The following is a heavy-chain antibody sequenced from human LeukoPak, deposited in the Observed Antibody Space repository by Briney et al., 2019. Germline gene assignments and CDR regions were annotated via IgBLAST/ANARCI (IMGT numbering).Heavy chain of an antibody. D-gene: IGHD3-16*02. J-gene: IGHJ4*02. CDR1: GFTFSSYS. CDR3: ARDRRLRLGELSTQYYFDY. Sequence: GGSLRLSCAASGFTFSSYSMNWVRQAPGKGLEWVAVISYDGSNKYYADSVKGRFTISRDNSKNTLYLQMNSLRAEDTAVYYCARDRRLRLGELSTQYYFDYWGQGTLVTVSS. V-gene: IGHV3-30*03. CDR2: ISYDGSNK.